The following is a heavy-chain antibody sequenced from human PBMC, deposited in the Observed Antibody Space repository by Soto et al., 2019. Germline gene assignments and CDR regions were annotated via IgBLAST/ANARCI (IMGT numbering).Heavy chain of an antibody. V-gene: IGHV3-23*01. J-gene: IGHJ5*02. CDR1: GFTFSSYA. D-gene: IGHD3-3*01. Sequence: GGSLRLSCAASGFTFSSYAMSWVRQAPGKGLEWVSAISGSGGSTYYADSVKDRFTISRDNSKNTLYLQMNSLRAEDTAVYYCANVTLYDFWSLLGWFDPWGQGTLVTVSS. CDR2: ISGSGGST. CDR3: ANVTLYDFWSLLGWFDP.